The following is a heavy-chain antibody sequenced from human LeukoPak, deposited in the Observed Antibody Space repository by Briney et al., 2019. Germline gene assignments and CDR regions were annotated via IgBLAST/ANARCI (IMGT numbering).Heavy chain of an antibody. D-gene: IGHD3-16*01. CDR2: INPNSGGT. CDR1: GYTFTGYY. J-gene: IGHJ4*02. CDR3: ARGTPWGKDYFDY. V-gene: IGHV1-2*02. Sequence: AASVKVSCKASGYTFTGYYMHWVRQAPGQGLEWMGWINPNSGGTNYAQKFQGRVTMTRDTSISTAYMELSGLRSDDTAVYYCARGTPWGKDYFDYWGQGTLVTVSS.